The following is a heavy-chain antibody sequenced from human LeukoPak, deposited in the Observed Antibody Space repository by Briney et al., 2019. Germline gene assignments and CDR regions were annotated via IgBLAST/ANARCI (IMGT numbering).Heavy chain of an antibody. J-gene: IGHJ4*02. Sequence: GGSLRLSCAASGFTFSSYAMHWVRQAPGKGLEWVAFIRYDGSNKYYADSVKGRFTISRDNAKNSLYLQMNSLRAEDTAVYYCASLNYYDSSGWGQGTLVTVSS. CDR2: IRYDGSNK. CDR1: GFTFSSYA. D-gene: IGHD3-22*01. V-gene: IGHV3-30*02. CDR3: ASLNYYDSSG.